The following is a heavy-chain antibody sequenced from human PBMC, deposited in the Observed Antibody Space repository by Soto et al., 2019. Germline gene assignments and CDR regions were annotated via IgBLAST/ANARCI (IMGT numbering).Heavy chain of an antibody. CDR1: GYTSTSYY. CDR2: INPSGGST. CDR3: ARADIVVVPAASGAPYYYGMDV. V-gene: IGHV1-46*01. Sequence: ASVKVSCKASGYTSTSYYMHWVRQAPGQGLEWMGIINPSGGSTSYAQKFQGRVTMTRDTSTSTVYMELSSLRSEDTAVYYCARADIVVVPAASGAPYYYGMDVWGQGTTVTVSS. J-gene: IGHJ6*02. D-gene: IGHD2-2*01.